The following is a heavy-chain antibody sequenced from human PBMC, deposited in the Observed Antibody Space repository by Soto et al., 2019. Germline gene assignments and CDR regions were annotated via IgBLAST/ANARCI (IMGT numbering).Heavy chain of an antibody. CDR3: ARLTRYSVAATPYYFDY. D-gene: IGHD2-15*01. V-gene: IGHV4-39*01. J-gene: IGHJ4*02. CDR2: IYYSGST. CDR1: GGSISSSSYY. Sequence: SETLSLTCTVSGGSISSSSYYWGWIRQPPGKGLEWIGSIYYSGSTYYNPSLKSRVTISVDTSKNQFSLELSSVTAADTAVYYCARLTRYSVAATPYYFDYWGQGTLVTVSS.